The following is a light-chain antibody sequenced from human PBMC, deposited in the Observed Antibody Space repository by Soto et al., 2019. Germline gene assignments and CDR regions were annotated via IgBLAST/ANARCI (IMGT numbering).Light chain of an antibody. V-gene: IGLV3-21*02. J-gene: IGLJ1*01. Sequence: SYELTQPPSVSVAPGQTARITCGGTKIGRKRVHGDQQKPGQAPVLVVYDDSDRPSGIPERVSGSNSGNMSTLTIGRVEAGDEAYYYCQVWDGSSDGVLVTGTKFAVL. CDR2: DDS. CDR3: QVWDGSSDGV. CDR1: KIGRKR.